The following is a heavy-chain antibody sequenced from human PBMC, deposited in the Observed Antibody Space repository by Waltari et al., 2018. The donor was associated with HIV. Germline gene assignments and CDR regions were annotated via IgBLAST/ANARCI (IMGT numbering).Heavy chain of an antibody. D-gene: IGHD1-1*01. J-gene: IGHJ6*02. CDR3: AIQHNPLHNYYYGMDV. Sequence: EVQLLESGGGLVQPGGSLRLSCVASGVTFRNYGMTWVSQAPGKGLEWVSGLSGSCGSTHYADSVKGRFTISRDNSKDTLYLQMNTLRAEDTAVYYCAIQHNPLHNYYYGMDVWGQGTTVTVSS. CDR2: LSGSCGST. V-gene: IGHV3-23*01. CDR1: GVTFRNYG.